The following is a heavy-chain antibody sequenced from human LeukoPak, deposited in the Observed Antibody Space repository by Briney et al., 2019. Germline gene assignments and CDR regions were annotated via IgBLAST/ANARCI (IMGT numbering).Heavy chain of an antibody. Sequence: LSLTCTVSGGSINSSPYYWGWIRQPPGKGLEWVSYISSSGSTIYYADSVKGRFTISRDNAKNSLYLQMNSLRAEDTAVYYCARGITGTTIGAYYYYYMDVWGKGTTVTISS. CDR1: GGSINSSPYY. CDR3: ARGITGTTIGAYYYYYMDV. J-gene: IGHJ6*03. D-gene: IGHD1-20*01. V-gene: IGHV3-11*04. CDR2: ISSSGSTI.